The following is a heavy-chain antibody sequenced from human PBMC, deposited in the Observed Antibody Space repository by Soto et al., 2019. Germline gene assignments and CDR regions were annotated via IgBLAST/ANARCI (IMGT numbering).Heavy chain of an antibody. CDR1: GYTFTSYD. V-gene: IGHV1-8*01. CDR3: ARFVRHQLPTIDF. Sequence: ASVKVSCKTSGYTFTSYDINWVRQATGQGLEWMGWMNPESGNIGYGERFQGRVTMTRNTSTGTAYMDLIGLRSDDTAVYYCARFVRHQLPTIDFWGQGTLVTVSS. D-gene: IGHD2-2*01. CDR2: MNPESGNI. J-gene: IGHJ4*02.